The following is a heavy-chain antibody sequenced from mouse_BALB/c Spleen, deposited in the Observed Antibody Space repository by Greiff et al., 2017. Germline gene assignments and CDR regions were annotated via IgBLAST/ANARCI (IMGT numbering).Heavy chain of an antibody. D-gene: IGHD2-4*01. CDR1: GFNIKDTY. Sequence: VQLQQSGAELVKPGASVKLSCTASGFNIKDTYMHWVKQRPEQGLEWIGRLAPANGNTKYDPKFQGKATITADTSSNTAYLQLSSLTSEDTAGYYCARGGITTRAMDDWGQGTAVTVAA. CDR2: LAPANGNT. V-gene: IGHV14-3*02. CDR3: ARGGITTRAMDD. J-gene: IGHJ4*01.